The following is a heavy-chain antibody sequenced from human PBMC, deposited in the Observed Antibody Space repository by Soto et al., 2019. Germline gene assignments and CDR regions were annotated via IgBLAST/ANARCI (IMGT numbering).Heavy chain of an antibody. CDR2: IYYSGTT. Sequence: GKGLEWIGYIYYSGTTSYNPSLNSRVTMSVDTSKNQFSLKVNSVTAADTAVYYCARESYYGSGATVVAYWGQGTLVTVSS. D-gene: IGHD3-10*01. V-gene: IGHV4-59*01. CDR3: ARESYYGSGATVVAY. J-gene: IGHJ4*02.